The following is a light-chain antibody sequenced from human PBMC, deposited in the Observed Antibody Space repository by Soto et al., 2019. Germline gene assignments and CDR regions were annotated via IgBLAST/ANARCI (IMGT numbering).Light chain of an antibody. V-gene: IGLV2-23*01. CDR1: SSDVGSYNL. Sequence: QSALTQPASVSGSPAQSITISCTGASSDVGSYNLVSWYQQHPGKAPKLMIYEGSKRPSGVSNRFSGSKSGNTASLTISGLQAGDEANYYCCSYAGSNTPVVFGGGTKLTVL. J-gene: IGLJ2*01. CDR2: EGS. CDR3: CSYAGSNTPVV.